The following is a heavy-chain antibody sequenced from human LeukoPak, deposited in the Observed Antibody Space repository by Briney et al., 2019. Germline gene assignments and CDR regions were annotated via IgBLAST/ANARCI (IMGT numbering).Heavy chain of an antibody. CDR1: GFTFSSYA. CDR2: ISYDVSNK. Sequence: GRSMRLACAASGFTFSSYAIHWVRQAPGKWLEWVAVISYDVSNKYYADSVNGRFTISRDNSKKPLYLQMNSLRAEDTAVYYCARVLNYVPGDYWGQGTLVTVSS. D-gene: IGHD3-16*01. V-gene: IGHV3-30-3*01. J-gene: IGHJ4*02. CDR3: ARVLNYVPGDY.